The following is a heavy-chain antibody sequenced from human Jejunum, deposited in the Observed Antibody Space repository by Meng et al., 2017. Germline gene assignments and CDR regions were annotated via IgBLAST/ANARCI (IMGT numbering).Heavy chain of an antibody. Sequence: VELREAGQGRGQPSGTLALPCAGSGGSISSTNWWSWVRQPPGKGPEWIGDVFHTGSSNYSPSLRSRVTISVDKSKNPFSLNLSSVTAADTAVYFCARRGGAYSTGHFPHFDDWGQGTLVTVSS. CDR2: VFHTGSS. CDR3: ARRGGAYSTGHFPHFDD. D-gene: IGHD6-19*01. J-gene: IGHJ4*02. CDR1: GGSISSTNW. V-gene: IGHV4-4*02.